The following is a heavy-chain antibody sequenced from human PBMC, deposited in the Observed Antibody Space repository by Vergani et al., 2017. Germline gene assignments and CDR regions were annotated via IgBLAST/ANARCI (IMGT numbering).Heavy chain of an antibody. CDR1: GYTFTGYY. J-gene: IGHJ3*02. CDR3: ARPYYGSGSYVYAFDI. D-gene: IGHD3-10*01. V-gene: IGHV1-18*04. CDR2: ISAYNGNT. Sequence: QVQLVQSGAEVKRPGASVKVSCKASGYTFTGYYLHWVRLAPGQGLEWMGWISAYNGNTNYAQKLQGRVTMTTDTSTSTAYMELRSLRSDDTAVYYCARPYYGSGSYVYAFDIWGQGTMVTVSS.